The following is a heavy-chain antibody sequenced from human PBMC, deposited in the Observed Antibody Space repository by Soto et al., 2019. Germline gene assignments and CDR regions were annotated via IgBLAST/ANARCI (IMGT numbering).Heavy chain of an antibody. J-gene: IGHJ2*01. Sequence: GGSLRLSCAASGFTFSSYWMHWVRQAPGKGLVWVSRINSDGSSTSYADSVKGRFTISRDNAKNTLYLQMNSLRAEDTAVYYCARGDMNSWDSNWYFDLWGRGTLVTVSS. CDR1: GFTFSSYW. CDR3: ARGDMNSWDSNWYFDL. CDR2: INSDGSST. D-gene: IGHD6-13*01. V-gene: IGHV3-74*01.